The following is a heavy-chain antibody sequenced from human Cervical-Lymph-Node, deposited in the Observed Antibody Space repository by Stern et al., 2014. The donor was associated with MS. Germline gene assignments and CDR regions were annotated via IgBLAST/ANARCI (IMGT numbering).Heavy chain of an antibody. Sequence: VQLVESGGGVVQPGRSLRLSCAASGFIFSNYAMHWVRQAPGKGLDWVAFVSNEGSKQFYADSVKGRFTISRDNANNTLYLQMNSLRPEDTAVYYCGRDTCRDGGCYFRYWGQGILITVSS. CDR1: GFIFSNYA. CDR3: GRDTCRDGGCYFRY. D-gene: IGHD2-21*01. J-gene: IGHJ4*02. CDR2: VSNEGSKQ. V-gene: IGHV3-30-3*01.